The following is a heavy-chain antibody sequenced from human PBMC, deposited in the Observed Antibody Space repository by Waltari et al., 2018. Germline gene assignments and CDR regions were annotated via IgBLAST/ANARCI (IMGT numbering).Heavy chain of an antibody. CDR3: ATDGGIAAADWFDP. CDR1: GYTLNELS. Sequence: QVQLVQSGAEVKKAGASVKVSCKVSGYTLNELSMHWVRQAPGKGLEWMGGFDPEDGETIYAQKFQGRVTMTEDTSTDTAYMELSSLRSEDTSVYYCATDGGIAAADWFDPWGQGTLVTVSS. CDR2: FDPEDGET. V-gene: IGHV1-24*01. D-gene: IGHD6-13*01. J-gene: IGHJ5*02.